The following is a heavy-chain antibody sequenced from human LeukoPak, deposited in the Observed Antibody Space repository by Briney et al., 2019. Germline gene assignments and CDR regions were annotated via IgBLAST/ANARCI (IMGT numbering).Heavy chain of an antibody. D-gene: IGHD6-13*01. J-gene: IGHJ4*02. Sequence: GASVKVSCKASGYTFIDYYVHWVRQAPGQGFEWMGWINPNSGGTNYAQNFQGRVTMTRDTSISTAYMELSRLRFDDTAVYYCARVTAAAGPTFDYWGQGTLVTISS. CDR1: GYTFIDYY. V-gene: IGHV1-2*02. CDR3: ARVTAAAGPTFDY. CDR2: INPNSGGT.